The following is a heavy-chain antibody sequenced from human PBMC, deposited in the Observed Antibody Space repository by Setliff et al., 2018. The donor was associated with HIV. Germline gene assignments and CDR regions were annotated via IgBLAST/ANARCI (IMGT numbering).Heavy chain of an antibody. CDR1: GFTFSSYS. V-gene: IGHV3-21*01. D-gene: IGHD6-13*01. CDR3: ARDLIAAASVYYYGMDV. J-gene: IGHJ6*02. Sequence: GGSLRLSCAASGFTFSSYSMNWVRQAPGKGLEWVSSISSSSSYIYYADSVKGRFTISRDNAKNSLYLQMNSLRAEDTAVYYCARDLIAAASVYYYGMDVWGQGTTVTVS. CDR2: ISSSSSYI.